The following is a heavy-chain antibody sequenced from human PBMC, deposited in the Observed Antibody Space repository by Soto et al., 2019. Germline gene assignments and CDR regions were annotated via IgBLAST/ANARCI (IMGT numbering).Heavy chain of an antibody. Sequence: HPGGSLRLSCAASGFTFSSYAMSWVRQAPGKGLEWVSATSGSGGSTYYADSVKGRFTISRDNSKNTLYLQMNSLRAEDTAVYYCATEGGGRANYYYYYGMDVWGQGTTVTVSS. D-gene: IGHD2-15*01. CDR1: GFTFSSYA. CDR2: TSGSGGST. V-gene: IGHV3-23*01. CDR3: ATEGGGRANYYYYYGMDV. J-gene: IGHJ6*02.